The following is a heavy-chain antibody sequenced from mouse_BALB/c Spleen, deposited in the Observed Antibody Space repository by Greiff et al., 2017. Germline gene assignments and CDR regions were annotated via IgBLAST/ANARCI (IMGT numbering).Heavy chain of an antibody. J-gene: IGHJ4*01. V-gene: IGHV2-6-5*01. Sequence: VQVVESGPGLVAPSQSLSITCTVSGFSLTDYGVSWIRQPPGKGLEWLGVIWGGGSTYYNSALKSRLSISKDNSKSQVFLKMNSLQTDDTAMYYCAKHGALYVGHAMDYWGQGTSVTVSS. D-gene: IGHD2-3*01. CDR1: GFSLTDYG. CDR3: AKHGALYVGHAMDY. CDR2: IWGGGST.